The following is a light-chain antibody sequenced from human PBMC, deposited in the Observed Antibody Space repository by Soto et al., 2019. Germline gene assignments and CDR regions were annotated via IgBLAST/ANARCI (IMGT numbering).Light chain of an antibody. CDR1: SSDVGGYNY. CDR2: DVS. J-gene: IGLJ1*01. V-gene: IGLV2-14*01. CDR3: SSYTSSSTRLYV. Sequence: QSALTQPASVSGSPGQSITISCTGTSSDVGGYNYVSWYQQHPGKAPKLMIYDVSNRPSGVSKRFSDSKSGNTASLTISGLQAEDEADYYCSSYTSSSTRLYVFGTGTKLTVL.